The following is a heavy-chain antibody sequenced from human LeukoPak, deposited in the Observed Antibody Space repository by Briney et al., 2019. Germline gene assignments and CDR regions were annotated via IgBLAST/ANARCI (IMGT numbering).Heavy chain of an antibody. D-gene: IGHD3-22*01. CDR2: IRFDETNK. V-gene: IGHV3-30*02. Sequence: GGSLRLSCAASGFTFSSYGMHWVRQAPGKGLEWVAFIRFDETNKYYADSVKGRFAISRGNSKNTLYMQMNSLRPEDTAVYFCAKDNYHGQYHDISGSYSEYMDVWGKGSTVTVSS. CDR1: GFTFSSYG. J-gene: IGHJ6*03. CDR3: AKDNYHGQYHDISGSYSEYMDV.